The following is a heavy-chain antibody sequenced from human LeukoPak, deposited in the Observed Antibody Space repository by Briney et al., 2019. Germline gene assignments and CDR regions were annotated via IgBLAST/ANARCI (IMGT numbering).Heavy chain of an antibody. Sequence: TGGSLRLSCAASGFTFSSYAMSWVRQAPGKGLEWVSAISGSGGRTYYADSVRGRFTISRDNSKNTLYLQMNSLRAEDTAVYYCAKDAACPYYYDSSGYFGCPVDYWGQGTLVTVSS. CDR1: GFTFSSYA. J-gene: IGHJ4*02. V-gene: IGHV3-23*01. CDR2: ISGSGGRT. D-gene: IGHD3-22*01. CDR3: AKDAACPYYYDSSGYFGCPVDY.